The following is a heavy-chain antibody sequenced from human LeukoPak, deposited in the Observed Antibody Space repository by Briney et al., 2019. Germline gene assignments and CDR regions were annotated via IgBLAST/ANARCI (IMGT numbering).Heavy chain of an antibody. D-gene: IGHD3-3*01. CDR3: XXXXXXDFWSGYYTGFDY. J-gene: IGHJ4*02. CDR1: GFTFSSYA. V-gene: IGHV3-23*01. Sequence: PGGSLRLSCAASGFTFSSYAMSWVRQAPGKGLEWVSAISGSGGSTYYADSVKGRFTISRDNSKNTLYLQMNSLRAEDTAVYDXXXXXXXDFWSGYYTGFDYWGQGTLVTVSS. CDR2: ISGSGGST.